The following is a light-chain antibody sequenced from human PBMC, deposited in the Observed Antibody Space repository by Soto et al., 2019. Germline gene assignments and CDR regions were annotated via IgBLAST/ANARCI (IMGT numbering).Light chain of an antibody. J-gene: IGKJ1*01. CDR3: QQYNNWPV. Sequence: EIVMTQSPATLSVSPGERATLSCRASQSVSSNLAWYQQKPGQAPRLLIYAASTRATGIPARFSGSGSGTEFPLNISSLQSEDFAVYYCQQYNNWPVFGQGTKVEIK. CDR1: QSVSSN. V-gene: IGKV3-15*01. CDR2: AAS.